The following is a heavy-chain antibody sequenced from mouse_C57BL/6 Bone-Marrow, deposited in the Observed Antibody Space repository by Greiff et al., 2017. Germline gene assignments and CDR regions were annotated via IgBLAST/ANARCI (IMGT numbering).Heavy chain of an antibody. CDR2: INPGSGGT. V-gene: IGHV1-54*01. Sequence: QVPLKESGAELVRPGTSVKVSCKASGYAFTNYLIEWVKQRPGPGLAWIGVINPGSGGTNYNEKFKGKGTLTADKSSSPAYMQLSSLTSEDSAVYFCAILNYPFAYWGQGTLVTVSA. CDR1: GYAFTNYL. D-gene: IGHD2-1*01. CDR3: AILNYPFAY. J-gene: IGHJ3*01.